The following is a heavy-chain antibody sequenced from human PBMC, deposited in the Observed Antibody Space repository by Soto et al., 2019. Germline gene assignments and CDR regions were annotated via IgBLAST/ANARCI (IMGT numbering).Heavy chain of an antibody. D-gene: IGHD6-19*01. CDR2: IDPSDSYT. CDR1: GYSFTSYW. Sequence: PGESLKISCKGSGYSFTSYWISWVRQMPGKGLEWMGRIDPSDSYTNYSPSFQGHVTISADKSISTAYLQWSSLKASDTAMYYCARHGSGWYVFDYWGQGTLVTVSS. V-gene: IGHV5-10-1*01. J-gene: IGHJ4*02. CDR3: ARHGSGWYVFDY.